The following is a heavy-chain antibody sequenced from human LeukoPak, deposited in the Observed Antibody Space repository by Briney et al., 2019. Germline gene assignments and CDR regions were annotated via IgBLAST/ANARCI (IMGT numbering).Heavy chain of an antibody. V-gene: IGHV1-69*01. Sequence: GSSVTVSCKASGGTFSSYVITWVRQAPGQGLEWMGGITPILGSANYAQKFQGRVTIYADESTSTAYMELSGLRSEDRAVYYCARDPGGVAATPTYFDHGGRGTL. CDR1: GGTFSSYV. CDR3: ARDPGGVAATPTYFDH. D-gene: IGHD2-15*01. CDR2: ITPILGSA. J-gene: IGHJ4*02.